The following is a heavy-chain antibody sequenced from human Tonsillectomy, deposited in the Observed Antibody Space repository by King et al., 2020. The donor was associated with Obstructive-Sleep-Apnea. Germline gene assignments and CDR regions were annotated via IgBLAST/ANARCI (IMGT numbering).Heavy chain of an antibody. V-gene: IGHV5-51*01. CDR3: ARPYGSGTAYVDN. CDR2: IYPGDSDT. CDR1: GYSFTSYW. J-gene: IGHJ4*02. Sequence: QLVQSGAEVKKPGESLKISCKASGYSFTSYWIGWVRQMPGKGLEWMGIIYPGDSDTRYTPSFQGQVTFSADKSISTAYLQWRSLKASDSAMYYCARPYGSGTAYVDNWGQGTLVTVSS. D-gene: IGHD3-10*01.